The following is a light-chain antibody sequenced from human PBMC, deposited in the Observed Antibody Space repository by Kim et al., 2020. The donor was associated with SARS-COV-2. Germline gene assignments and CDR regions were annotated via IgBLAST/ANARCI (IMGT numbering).Light chain of an antibody. V-gene: IGKV3-15*01. CDR1: QSIGSN. CDR2: CAS. Sequence: GSPRESAAPSCRASQSIGSNLAWYRQKPGPAPMLLILCASSRAAGIPARFSGSGSGTEFTLTISSPQSEDFAFYFSQHYNNSTVTFCGGAKVDIK. CDR3: QHYNNSTVT. J-gene: IGKJ4*01.